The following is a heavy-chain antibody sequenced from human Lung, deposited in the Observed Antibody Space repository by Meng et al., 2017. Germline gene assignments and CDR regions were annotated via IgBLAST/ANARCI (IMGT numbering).Heavy chain of an antibody. CDR1: GFTVSGNY. J-gene: IGHJ4*02. Sequence: EGQVGGHGGDLIQPGKSLIISCAASGFTVSGNYMTWVRQAPGKGLEWVSLIYGDGSTLYADSVKGRFTISRDNSKNTVYLQMNSLRVEDTAVYHCAGRVMGAAAYDFWGQGTLVTVSS. CDR2: IYGDGST. V-gene: IGHV3-53*01. CDR3: AGRVMGAAAYDF. D-gene: IGHD6-13*01.